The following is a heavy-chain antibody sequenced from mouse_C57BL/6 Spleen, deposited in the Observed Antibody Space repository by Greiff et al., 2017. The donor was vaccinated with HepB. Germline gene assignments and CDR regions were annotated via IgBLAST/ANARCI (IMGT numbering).Heavy chain of an antibody. CDR2: INPSNGGT. CDR3: ANILQGDYYAMRR. CDR1: GYSFTSFW. D-gene: IGHD1-1*01. Sequence: VQLLQPGTELVQPLASVKLSCKASGYSFTSFWLHWVMQLPGQGLEWIGNINPSNGGTNYNEKFKSKATLTVDNSSSTAYMQLSSLTSEDSAVYYYANILQGDYYAMRRWGEGASVANSP. V-gene: IGHV1-53*01. J-gene: IGHJ4*01.